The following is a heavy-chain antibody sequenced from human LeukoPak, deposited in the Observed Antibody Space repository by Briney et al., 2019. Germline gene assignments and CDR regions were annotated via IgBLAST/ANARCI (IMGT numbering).Heavy chain of an antibody. J-gene: IGHJ6*04. CDR2: ISYDGSNK. CDR3: ARDWGIGTYYYYYYGMDV. V-gene: IGHV3-30*04. Sequence: SLRLSCAASGFTFSSYAMHWVRQAPGKGRGWVADISYDGSNKYYADSVKGRFPISRDNSKNTLYLQMNSLRAEDTAVYYCARDWGIGTYYYYYYGMDVWGKGTTVTVYS. CDR1: GFTFSSYA. D-gene: IGHD3-16*01.